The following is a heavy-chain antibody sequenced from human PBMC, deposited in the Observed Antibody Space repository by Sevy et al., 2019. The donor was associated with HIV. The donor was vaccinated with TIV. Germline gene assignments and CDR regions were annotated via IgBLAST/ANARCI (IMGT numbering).Heavy chain of an antibody. V-gene: IGHV5-51*01. CDR1: GYSFTSYW. CDR3: AGRVYYDFWSGYYEAAYYFDY. J-gene: IGHJ4*02. D-gene: IGHD3-3*01. CDR2: IYPGDSDT. Sequence: GESLKISCKGSGYSFTSYWIGWVRQMPGKGLEWMGIIYPGDSDTRYSPAFQGQVTISADKSISTAYLQSSSLKASDIAMYYCAGRVYYDFWSGYYEAAYYFDYWGQGTLVTVSS.